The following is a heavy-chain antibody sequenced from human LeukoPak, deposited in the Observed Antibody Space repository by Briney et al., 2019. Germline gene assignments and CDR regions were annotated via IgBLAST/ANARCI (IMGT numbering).Heavy chain of an antibody. V-gene: IGHV3-30*18. CDR3: VKDRAV. Sequence: GGSLRLSCAASGFTFSSYGMHWVRQAPGKGLEWVAVISYDGTNKYYADSVKGRFTISRDNSRNTLYLQMNSLRAEDTALYYCVKDRAVWGQGTLVTVSS. CDR1: GFTFSSYG. CDR2: ISYDGTNK. D-gene: IGHD6-19*01. J-gene: IGHJ4*02.